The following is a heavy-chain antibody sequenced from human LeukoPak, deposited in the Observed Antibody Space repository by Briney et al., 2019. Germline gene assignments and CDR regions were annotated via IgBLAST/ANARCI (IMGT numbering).Heavy chain of an antibody. V-gene: IGHV1-2*04. Sequence: ASVKVSCKASGYTFTGYYMHWVRQAPGQGLEWMGWINPNSGGTNYAQKFQGWVTMTRDTSISTAYMELSRLRSDDTAVYYCARGSEGGNYYDSSGYRPGSYYYYGMDVWGQGTTVTVSS. CDR3: ARGSEGGNYYDSSGYRPGSYYYYGMDV. J-gene: IGHJ6*02. CDR2: INPNSGGT. CDR1: GYTFTGYY. D-gene: IGHD3-22*01.